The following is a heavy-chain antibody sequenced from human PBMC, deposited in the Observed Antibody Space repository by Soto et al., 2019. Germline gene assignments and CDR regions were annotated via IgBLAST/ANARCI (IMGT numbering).Heavy chain of an antibody. V-gene: IGHV1-69*12. D-gene: IGHD3-10*01. CDR3: ARETGVTMVRGVKYNWFDP. Sequence: QVQLVQSGAEVKKPGSSVKVSCKASGGTFSSYAISWVRQAPGQGLEWMVGIIPIFGTANYAQKFQGRVKITADESTRTAYMELSSLRSEDTAVYYCARETGVTMVRGVKYNWFDPWGQGTLVTVSS. CDR2: IIPIFGTA. J-gene: IGHJ5*02. CDR1: GGTFSSYA.